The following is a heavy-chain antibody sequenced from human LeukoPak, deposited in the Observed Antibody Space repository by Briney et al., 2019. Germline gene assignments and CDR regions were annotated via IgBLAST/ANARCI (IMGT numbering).Heavy chain of an antibody. Sequence: PGGSLRLSCAASGFTFDDYVMHWVRQAPGKGLEWVSLISGDGGITYYADSVKGRFTISRDNAKNSLYLQMNSLRVEDTAVYYCARELVEIAAAATDYWGQGTLVTVSS. J-gene: IGHJ4*02. CDR2: ISGDGGIT. CDR3: ARELVEIAAAATDY. D-gene: IGHD6-13*01. V-gene: IGHV3-43*02. CDR1: GFTFDDYV.